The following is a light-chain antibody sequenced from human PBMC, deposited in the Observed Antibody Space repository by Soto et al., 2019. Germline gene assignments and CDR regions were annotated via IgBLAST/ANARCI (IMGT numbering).Light chain of an antibody. CDR1: QSVDSH. CDR2: GAS. J-gene: IGKJ2*01. CDR3: QQLTNFRFT. V-gene: IGKV3-15*01. Sequence: EKVMTQSPATLSVSPGERATLSCRASQSVDSHLAGYQQKPGQAPRLLIYGASNRATGVPARFSGSGSGTEFTLTISSLQSEDFAVYYCQQLTNFRFTFGQGTKLDIK.